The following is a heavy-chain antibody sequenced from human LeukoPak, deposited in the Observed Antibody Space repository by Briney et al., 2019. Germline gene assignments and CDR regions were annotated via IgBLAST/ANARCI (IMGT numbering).Heavy chain of an antibody. Sequence: SETLSLTCTVSGDSVTTYYWSWIRQPPGKGLEWLGYIYYSGSATYNPSLKSRVTISVDTSKYQFSLKLSSVTAADTAVYYCARDGSNWSNDYYHGVDVWGQGTTVTVSS. V-gene: IGHV4-59*02. CDR3: ARDGSNWSNDYYHGVDV. J-gene: IGHJ6*02. D-gene: IGHD4-11*01. CDR2: IYYSGSA. CDR1: GDSVTTYY.